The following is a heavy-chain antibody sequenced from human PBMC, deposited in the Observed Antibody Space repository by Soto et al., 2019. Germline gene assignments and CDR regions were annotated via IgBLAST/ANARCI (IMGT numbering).Heavy chain of an antibody. J-gene: IGHJ6*02. CDR2: INPSGVST. V-gene: IGHV1-46*01. Sequence: GASVKVSCKASGYTFTSYYMHWVRQAPGQGLEWMGIINPSGVSTSYAQKFQGRVTMTRDTSTSTVYMELSSLRSEDTAVYYCAKNTYYYGHGVYYYYGMDVWGQGTRVTVSS. CDR1: GYTFTSYY. D-gene: IGHD3-10*01. CDR3: AKNTYYYGHGVYYYYGMDV.